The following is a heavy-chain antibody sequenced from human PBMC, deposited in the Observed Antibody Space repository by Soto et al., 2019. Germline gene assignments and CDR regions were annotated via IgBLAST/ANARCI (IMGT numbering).Heavy chain of an antibody. D-gene: IGHD2-15*01. CDR1: GGSFSGYY. Sequence: SETLSLTCAVYGGSFSGYYWSWIRQPPGKGLEWIGEINHSGSTNYNPSLKSRVTISVDTSKNQFSLKLSSVTAADTAVYYCARIAYCSGGSCYSAGYYYYYYMDVWGKGTTVTVSS. CDR3: ARIAYCSGGSCYSAGYYYYYYMDV. CDR2: INHSGST. V-gene: IGHV4-34*01. J-gene: IGHJ6*03.